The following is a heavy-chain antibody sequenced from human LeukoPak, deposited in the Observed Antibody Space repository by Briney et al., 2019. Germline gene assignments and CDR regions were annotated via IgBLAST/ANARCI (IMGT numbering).Heavy chain of an antibody. J-gene: IGHJ4*02. CDR3: AKGDDILTGYYPDY. CDR1: GFTFSSYG. D-gene: IGHD3-9*01. Sequence: GGTLRLSCAASGFTFSSYGMSWVRQAPGKGLEWVAFIRYDGSNKYYADSVKGRFTISRDNSKNTLYLQMNSLRAEDTAVYYCAKGDDILTGYYPDYWGQGTLVTVSS. V-gene: IGHV3-30*02. CDR2: IRYDGSNK.